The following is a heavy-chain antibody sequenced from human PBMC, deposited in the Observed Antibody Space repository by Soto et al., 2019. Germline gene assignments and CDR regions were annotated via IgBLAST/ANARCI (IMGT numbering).Heavy chain of an antibody. CDR2: INPATGAA. D-gene: IGHD3-3*01. V-gene: IGHV1-2*02. Sequence: QLHLVQSGAVVKKPGASVTVSCSASGYPVTAYYMHWVRQAPGRGREWMGGINPATGAAKYTQTFQGRGTMTRDTPTSTAFMELSGLTSEDTAVFYCARGGGVGVAGSAAFDMWGQGTLVTVSS. CDR3: ARGGGVGVAGSAAFDM. CDR1: GYPVTAYY. J-gene: IGHJ3*02.